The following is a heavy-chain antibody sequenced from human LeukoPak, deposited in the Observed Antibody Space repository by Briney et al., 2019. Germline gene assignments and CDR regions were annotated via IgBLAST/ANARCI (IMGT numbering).Heavy chain of an antibody. V-gene: IGHV3-23*01. CDR1: GFTFSSYA. Sequence: GGSLRLSCAASGFTFSSYAMSWVRQAPGKGLEWVSAISGSGGSTNYADSVKGRLTISRDNSKNTLYLQMNSLRAEDTAVYFCARGFELDYWGQGTLVTVSS. CDR2: ISGSGGST. J-gene: IGHJ4*02. CDR3: ARGFELDY.